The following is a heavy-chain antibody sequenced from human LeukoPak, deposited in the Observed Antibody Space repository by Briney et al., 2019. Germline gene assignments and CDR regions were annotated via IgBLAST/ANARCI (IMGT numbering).Heavy chain of an antibody. D-gene: IGHD1-26*01. J-gene: IGHJ3*02. V-gene: IGHV3-21*01. CDR2: ISSSSNYI. CDR3: ARDVGASAPDAFDI. Sequence: GGSLRLSCAASGFPFSTYNMTWVRQAPGKGLEWVSSISSSSNYIYYADSVKGRFTISRDNAKNSLYLQMNSLRAEDTDVYYCARDVGASAPDAFDIWGQGTMVTVSS. CDR1: GFPFSTYN.